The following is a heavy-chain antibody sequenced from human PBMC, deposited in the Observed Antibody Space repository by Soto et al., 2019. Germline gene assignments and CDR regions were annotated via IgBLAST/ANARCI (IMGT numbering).Heavy chain of an antibody. V-gene: IGHV3-30-3*01. D-gene: IGHD6-6*01. CDR2: ISYDGSNK. J-gene: IGHJ6*02. Sequence: QVQLVESGGGVVQPGRSLRLSCAASGFTFSSYAMHWVRQAPGKGLEWVAVISYDGSNKYYADSVKGRFTISRDNSKNPLYLQMNSLRAEDTAVYYCARGYSSSSPYYYGMDVWGQGTTVTVSS. CDR1: GFTFSSYA. CDR3: ARGYSSSSPYYYGMDV.